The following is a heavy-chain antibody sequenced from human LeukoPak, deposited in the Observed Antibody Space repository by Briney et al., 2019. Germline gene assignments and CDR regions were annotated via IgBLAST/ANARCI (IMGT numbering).Heavy chain of an antibody. J-gene: IGHJ3*02. CDR1: GYTFTGYY. D-gene: IGHD2-15*01. CDR3: ARWQLLNDAFDI. CDR2: INPNSGGT. Sequence: ASVTVSCKASGYTFTGYYMHWVRQAPGQGLEWMGWINPNSGGTNYAQKFQGRVTMTRDTSISTAYMELSRLRSDDTAVYCCARWQLLNDAFDIWGQGTMVTVSS. V-gene: IGHV1-2*02.